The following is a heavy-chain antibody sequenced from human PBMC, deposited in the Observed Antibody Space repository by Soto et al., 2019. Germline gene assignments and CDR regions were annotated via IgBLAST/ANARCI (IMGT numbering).Heavy chain of an antibody. D-gene: IGHD6-19*01. J-gene: IGHJ6*02. CDR2: TYHRSKWYK. CDR3: ATGRYSSGWHSHYYYGMDV. Sequence: QTLSLTCAISGDSVASNSAAWNWIRQSPSRGLEWLGKTYHRSKWYKDYAVSVKSRISINPDTARNQCSLQLHSVTPEDTAVSSYATGRYSSGWHSHYYYGMDVWGQGTTVTVSS. V-gene: IGHV6-1*01. CDR1: GDSVASNSAA.